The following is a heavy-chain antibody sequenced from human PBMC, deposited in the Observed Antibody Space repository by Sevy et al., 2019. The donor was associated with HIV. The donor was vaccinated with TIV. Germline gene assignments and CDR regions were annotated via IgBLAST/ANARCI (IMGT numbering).Heavy chain of an antibody. CDR3: AKDRCTGDVCENYYNALDI. D-gene: IGHD2-8*02. V-gene: IGHV3-30*18. J-gene: IGHJ6*02. CDR1: GFTFNSYA. Sequence: GGSLRLSCAASGFTFNSYAMHWVRQAPGKGMEWVAVISKDGRTKYYAESVKGRFTISGDNSKNTLNLQMNSLRAKDTAVFYCAKDRCTGDVCENYYNALDIWGQGTTVTVSS. CDR2: ISKDGRTK.